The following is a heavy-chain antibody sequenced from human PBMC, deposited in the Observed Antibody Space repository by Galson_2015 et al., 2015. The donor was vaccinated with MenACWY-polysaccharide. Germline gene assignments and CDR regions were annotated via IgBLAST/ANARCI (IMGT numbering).Heavy chain of an antibody. V-gene: IGHV3-23*01. CDR3: AKGKGHTFGYEGSFDC. CDR1: GFTFSSYA. J-gene: IGHJ4*02. D-gene: IGHD3-16*01. Sequence: SLRLSCAASGFTFSSYAMSWVRQAPGKGLEWISTSTRGSGVTTYYADSVKGRFTISRDNSKNTLYLQMSSLRAEDTAVYHCAKGKGHTFGYEGSFDCLGQGTLVTVSS. CDR2: STRGSGVTT.